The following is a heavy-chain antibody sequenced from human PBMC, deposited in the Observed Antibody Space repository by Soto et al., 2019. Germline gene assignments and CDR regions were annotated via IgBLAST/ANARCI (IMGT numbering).Heavy chain of an antibody. CDR1: EFIFSTYT. CDR2: ISAGSDAI. D-gene: IGHD3-10*01. J-gene: IGHJ5*02. Sequence: EEQLVESGGGLVQPGGSLRLSCAVSEFIFSTYTLNWVRQAPGKGLEWVSYISAGSDAIYYADSVKGRFTVSRDNAKNSLYLQMNSLRDEDTAVYYCARLYTISRVGAYFDPWGQGTLVTVSS. V-gene: IGHV3-48*02. CDR3: ARLYTISRVGAYFDP.